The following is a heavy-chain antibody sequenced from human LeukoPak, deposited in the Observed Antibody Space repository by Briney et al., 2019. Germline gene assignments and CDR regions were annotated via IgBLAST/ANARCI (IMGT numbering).Heavy chain of an antibody. CDR2: INHSGST. CDR3: ARARRGITIFGVVIMGYFDY. J-gene: IGHJ4*02. Sequence: PSVTLSLTCAVYGGSFSGYYWSWIRQPPGKGLEWIGEINHSGSTNYNPSLKSRVTISVDTSKNQFSLKLSSVTAADTAVYYCARARRGITIFGVVIMGYFDYWGQGTLVTVSS. V-gene: IGHV4-34*01. CDR1: GGSFSGYY. D-gene: IGHD3-3*01.